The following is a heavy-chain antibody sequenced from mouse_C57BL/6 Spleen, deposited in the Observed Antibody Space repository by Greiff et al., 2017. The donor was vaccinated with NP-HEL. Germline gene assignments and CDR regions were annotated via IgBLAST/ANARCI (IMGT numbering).Heavy chain of an antibody. Sequence: VKLQESGPELVKPGASVKISCKASGYAFSSSWMNWVKQRPGKGLEWIGRIYPGDGDTNYNGKFKGKATLTADKSSSTAYMQLSSLTSEDSAVYFCASPRWLNYWGQGTSVTVSS. CDR1: GYAFSSSW. V-gene: IGHV1-82*01. CDR3: ASPRWLNY. CDR2: IYPGDGDT. J-gene: IGHJ4*01. D-gene: IGHD2-3*01.